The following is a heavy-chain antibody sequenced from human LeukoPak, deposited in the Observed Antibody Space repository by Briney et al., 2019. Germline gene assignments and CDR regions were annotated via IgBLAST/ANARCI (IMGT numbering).Heavy chain of an antibody. CDR3: ARVDGSYYSCGP. D-gene: IGHD1-26*01. CDR1: GGSISSSSYY. J-gene: IGHJ5*02. V-gene: IGHV4-39*06. Sequence: PSETLSLTCTVYGGSISSSSYYWGWIRQPPGKGLEWIGSIYYSGSTYYNPSLKSRVTISVDTSKNQFTLKLSSVTAADTAVYYCARVDGSYYSCGPWGQGTLVTVSS. CDR2: IYYSGST.